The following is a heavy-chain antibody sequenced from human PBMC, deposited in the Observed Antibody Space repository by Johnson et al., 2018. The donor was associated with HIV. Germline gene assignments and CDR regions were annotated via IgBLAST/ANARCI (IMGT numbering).Heavy chain of an antibody. D-gene: IGHD6-13*01. CDR3: ARDKSKVTSAPDQEAFDI. CDR1: GFTVSTNS. CDR2: IYSGADP. Sequence: VQLVESGGGLVQTGGSLRLSCAASGFTVSTNSLIWVRQAPGKGLEWVSVIYSGADPVYADYVKGRFSFTRDESKNTAYLQMNSLRAEDTAIYFCARDKSKVTSAPDQEAFDIWGQGTMVNVSS. J-gene: IGHJ3*02. V-gene: IGHV3-66*02.